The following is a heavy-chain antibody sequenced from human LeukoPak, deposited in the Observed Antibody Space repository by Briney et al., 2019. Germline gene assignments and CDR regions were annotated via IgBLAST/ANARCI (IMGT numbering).Heavy chain of an antibody. CDR2: ISSSSSYI. V-gene: IGHV3-21*01. Sequence: GGSLRLSCAASGFTFSSYSMNWVRQAPGKGLEWVSSISSSSSYIYYADSVKGRFTISRDNAKNTLYLQMNSLRAEDTAVYYCAKESNDFWSGYSAKTGWFDPWGQGTLVTVSS. CDR3: AKESNDFWSGYSAKTGWFDP. D-gene: IGHD3-3*01. J-gene: IGHJ5*02. CDR1: GFTFSSYS.